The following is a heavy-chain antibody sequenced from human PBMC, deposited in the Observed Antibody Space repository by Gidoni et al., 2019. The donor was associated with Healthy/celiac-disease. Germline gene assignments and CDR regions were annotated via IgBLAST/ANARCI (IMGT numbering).Heavy chain of an antibody. CDR2: IYYSGST. D-gene: IGHD6-19*01. V-gene: IGHV4-39*01. Sequence: QLQLQESGPGLVKPSETLSLTCTVSGGSISSSSYYWGWIRQPPGKGLEWIGSIYYSGSTYYNPSLKSRVTISVDTSKNQFSLKLSSVTAADTAVYYCARRWPGIAVAGHFDYWGQGTLVTVSS. J-gene: IGHJ4*02. CDR3: ARRWPGIAVAGHFDY. CDR1: GGSISSSSYY.